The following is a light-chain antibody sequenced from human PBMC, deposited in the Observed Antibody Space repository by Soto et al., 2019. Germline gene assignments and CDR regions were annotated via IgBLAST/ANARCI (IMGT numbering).Light chain of an antibody. Sequence: QSALTQPASVSGSPGESITISYTGTSYDIGPYNYVSWYQQHPGKAPKLLIYDVTNRASGVSDRFSGSKSGRTASLTISGLQAEDEADYYCSSYTSIIAVVFGGGTKVTVL. J-gene: IGLJ2*01. V-gene: IGLV2-14*03. CDR3: SSYTSIIAVV. CDR1: SYDIGPYNY. CDR2: DVT.